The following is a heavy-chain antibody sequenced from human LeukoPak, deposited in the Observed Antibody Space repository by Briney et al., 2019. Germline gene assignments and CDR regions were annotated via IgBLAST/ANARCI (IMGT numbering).Heavy chain of an antibody. J-gene: IGHJ4*02. CDR2: TVGSRPDT. CDR1: GFTFTNYA. V-gene: IGHV3-23*01. Sequence: GGSLRLSCAASGFTFTNYAMSWVRQTPGKGLEWVAATVGSRPDTYHADSVKGRFTVSRDNSKNTLYLQMNSLRAEDTAVYYCAKGPWLAYPYYFDYWGQGTLVTVSS. CDR3: AKGPWLAYPYYFDY. D-gene: IGHD6-19*01.